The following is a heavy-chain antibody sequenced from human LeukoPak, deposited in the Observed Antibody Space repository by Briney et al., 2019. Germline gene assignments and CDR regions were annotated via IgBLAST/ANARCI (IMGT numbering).Heavy chain of an antibody. J-gene: IGHJ4*02. D-gene: IGHD6-13*01. CDR1: GGSIRSYY. V-gene: IGHV4-59*08. Sequence: SETLSLTCTVSGGSIRSYYWTWIRQPPGKGLEWIGYIYYSGSTNYHPSLKSRVTISVDTSRNQLSLKLSSVTAADTAVYYCARRVGGSWYDYWGQGTLVTVSS. CDR2: IYYSGST. CDR3: ARRVGGSWYDY.